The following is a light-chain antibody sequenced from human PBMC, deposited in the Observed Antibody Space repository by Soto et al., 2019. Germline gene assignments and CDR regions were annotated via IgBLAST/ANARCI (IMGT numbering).Light chain of an antibody. Sequence: QSALTQPPSASGSPGQSVTISCTGTSKDVGGYNYVSWYQQHPGKAPKLMIYEVSKRPSGVPDRFSGSKSGNTASLTVSGLQAGDEADYYCSSYAGNKNVFGTGTKVTVL. CDR1: SKDVGGYNY. CDR2: EVS. J-gene: IGLJ1*01. CDR3: SSYAGNKNV. V-gene: IGLV2-8*01.